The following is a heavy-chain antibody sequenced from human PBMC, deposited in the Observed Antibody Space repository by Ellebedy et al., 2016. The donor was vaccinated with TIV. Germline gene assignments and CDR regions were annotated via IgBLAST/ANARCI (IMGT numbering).Heavy chain of an antibody. CDR3: ASYYGDNSPWYFDL. CDR2: INPNSGGT. D-gene: IGHD4-23*01. CDR1: GYTFTGYY. Sequence: AASVKVSCKASGYTFTGYYMHWVRQAPGQGLEWMGWINPNSGGTNYAQKFQGRVTMTRDTSISTAYMELSRLRSDDTAVYYCASYYGDNSPWYFDLWGRGTLVTVSS. V-gene: IGHV1-2*02. J-gene: IGHJ2*01.